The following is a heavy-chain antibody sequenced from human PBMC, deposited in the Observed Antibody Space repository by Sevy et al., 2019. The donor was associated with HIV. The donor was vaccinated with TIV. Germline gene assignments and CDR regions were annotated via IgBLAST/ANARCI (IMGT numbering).Heavy chain of an antibody. Sequence: GESLKISCKGSGYSFTSYWIGWVRQMPGKCLEWIGIIYPGDSDTRYSPSFQGQVTISADKSISTAYLQWSSLKASDTAMYYCARRKPASPHSSSTSCYAYPIDYWGQGTLVTVSS. V-gene: IGHV5-51*01. J-gene: IGHJ4*02. CDR3: ARRKPASPHSSSTSCYAYPIDY. D-gene: IGHD2-2*01. CDR1: GYSFTSYW. CDR2: IYPGDSDT.